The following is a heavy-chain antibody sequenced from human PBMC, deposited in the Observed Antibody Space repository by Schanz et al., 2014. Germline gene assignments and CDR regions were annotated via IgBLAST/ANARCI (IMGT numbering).Heavy chain of an antibody. Sequence: QVQLQESGPGLVKPSGTLSLTCVVSGGSISSGVWWTWARQSPGKGLEWIGEIFHSGTTNYNPSLERRVTISVDKSKNQFSLILSSMTAADTAVYNCTRSTLWSYDVWGRGTMVIVSS. CDR3: TRSTLWSYDV. D-gene: IGHD2-21*01. CDR2: IFHSGTT. CDR1: GGSISSGVW. V-gene: IGHV4-4*02. J-gene: IGHJ3*01.